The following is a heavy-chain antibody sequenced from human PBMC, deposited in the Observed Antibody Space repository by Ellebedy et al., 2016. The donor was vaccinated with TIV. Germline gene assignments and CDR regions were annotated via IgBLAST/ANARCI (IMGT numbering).Heavy chain of an antibody. D-gene: IGHD3-22*01. CDR2: IGGGGDIT. CDR3: AKGTSSGFNYDRVGCEY. V-gene: IGHV3-23*01. J-gene: IGHJ4*02. CDR1: GFTFSSFA. Sequence: GGSLRLSCAASGFTFSSFAMHWVRQAPGKGLEWLSVIGGGGDITYHADSVKGRFTITRDNSKNTLNLQMDRVTAEDTAVYYCAKGTSSGFNYDRVGCEYWGQGTLVTVSS.